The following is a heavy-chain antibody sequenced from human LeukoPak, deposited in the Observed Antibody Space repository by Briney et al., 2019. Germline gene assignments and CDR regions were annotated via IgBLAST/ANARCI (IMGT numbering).Heavy chain of an antibody. J-gene: IGHJ4*02. V-gene: IGHV4-34*01. CDR3: ARGLEDRISIFGVVKFYYFDF. CDR1: GGAFSNYY. Sequence: PSETLSRTCAVYGGAFSNYYWTWIRQPPGKGLEWMGEIDHGGSSHYNPSLKSRVTISVDTSKNQLSLKLSSVTAADTAVYYCARGLEDRISIFGVVKFYYFDFWGQGTLVTVSS. D-gene: IGHD3-3*01. CDR2: IDHGGSS.